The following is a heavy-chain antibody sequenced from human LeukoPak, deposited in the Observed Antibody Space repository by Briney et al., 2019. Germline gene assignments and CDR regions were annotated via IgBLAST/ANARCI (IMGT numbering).Heavy chain of an antibody. CDR1: GFTFSSYA. CDR3: AKDQSHDYGDYVYDY. CDR2: ISGSGGST. Sequence: PGGSLRLSCAASGFTFSSYAMSWVRQAPGKGLEWVSAISGSGGSTYYADSVKGRFTISRDNSKSTLYLQMNSLRAEDTAVYYCAKDQSHDYGDYVYDYWGQGTLVTVSS. V-gene: IGHV3-23*01. D-gene: IGHD4-17*01. J-gene: IGHJ4*02.